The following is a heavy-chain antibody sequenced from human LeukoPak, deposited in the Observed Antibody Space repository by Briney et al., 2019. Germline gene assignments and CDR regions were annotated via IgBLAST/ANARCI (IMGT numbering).Heavy chain of an antibody. J-gene: IGHJ6*02. D-gene: IGHD3-22*01. Sequence: RASVNVSCKTSGYTFTSDGISWVRQAPGQGLEWMGWIGTYKGNTNYAQMFQGRVTMTTDTSTSTAYMELKNLRSDDTAVYYCARTPGMVVVKTFYCMDVWGQGTTVTVSS. CDR1: GYTFTSDG. CDR3: ARTPGMVVVKTFYCMDV. CDR2: IGTYKGNT. V-gene: IGHV1-18*01.